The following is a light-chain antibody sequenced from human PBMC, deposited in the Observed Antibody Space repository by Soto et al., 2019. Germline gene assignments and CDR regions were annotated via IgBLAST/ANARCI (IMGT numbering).Light chain of an antibody. CDR3: QQFSSYPLT. V-gene: IGKV3-20*01. CDR1: QTGRNNY. Sequence: EFVFTQAPGTLPFSAGERATLSFRASQTGRNNYLAWYQQKPGQAPRVLIYDASSRATGIPDRFSGSGSGTDFTLTISRLEPEDFAVHYCQQFSSYPLTFGGGTQVDI. CDR2: DAS. J-gene: IGKJ4*01.